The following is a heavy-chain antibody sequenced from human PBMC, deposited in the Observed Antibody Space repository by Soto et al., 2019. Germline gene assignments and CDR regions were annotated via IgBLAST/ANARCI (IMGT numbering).Heavy chain of an antibody. CDR3: AIGDSFDF. CDR2: INQHETEK. CDR1: GFTFSDSW. Sequence: VGSLRLSCAASGFTFSDSWMSWVRQFPGTGLEWVANINQHETEKHYVDSVKGRFTISRDNAKNSLFLQMNGLRAEDTAIYYCAIGDSFDFWGQGTPVTVSS. V-gene: IGHV3-7*03. J-gene: IGHJ4*01.